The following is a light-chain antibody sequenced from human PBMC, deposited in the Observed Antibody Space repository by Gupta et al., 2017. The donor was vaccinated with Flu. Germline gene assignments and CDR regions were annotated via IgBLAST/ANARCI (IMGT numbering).Light chain of an antibody. V-gene: IGKV3-15*01. J-gene: IGKJ1*01. CDR1: QSVNSN. CDR3: QHNNNWPPQT. CDR2: AAT. Sequence: EIVMTQSPATLSVSPGERATLSCRASQSVNSNLAWYQQKPGQAPRLLMYAATTRATGITARFSGSGYGKEFPLTISSRQSEDFAVYFCQHNNNWPPQTFGQGTKVEIK.